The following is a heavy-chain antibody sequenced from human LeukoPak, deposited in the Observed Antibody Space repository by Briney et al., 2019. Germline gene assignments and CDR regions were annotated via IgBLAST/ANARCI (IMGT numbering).Heavy chain of an antibody. CDR2: IKEDGNEK. CDR1: GFTFSNSW. CDR3: VTNCGGDC. D-gene: IGHD2-21*01. V-gene: IGHV3-7*01. J-gene: IGHJ4*02. Sequence: GGSLRLSCAASGFTFSNSWMNWVRQAPGKGLEWLANIKEDGNEKNYMDSVKGRFVISRDNAKNSLYLQMNGLKAEDTAVYYCVTNCGGDCWGQGTLVTVSS.